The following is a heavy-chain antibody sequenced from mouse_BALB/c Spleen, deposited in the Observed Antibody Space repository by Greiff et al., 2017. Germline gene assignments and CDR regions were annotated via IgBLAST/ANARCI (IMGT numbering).Heavy chain of an antibody. Sequence: EVMLVESGGGLVKPGGSLKLSCAASGFTFSSYAMSWVRQTPEKRLEWVATISSGGSYTYYPDSVKGRFTISRDNAKNTLYLQMSSLRSEDTAMYYCAKLSTTATGDYWGQGTTLTVSS. CDR3: AKLSTTATGDY. CDR1: GFTFSSYA. J-gene: IGHJ2*01. CDR2: ISSGGSYT. D-gene: IGHD1-2*01. V-gene: IGHV5-9-1*01.